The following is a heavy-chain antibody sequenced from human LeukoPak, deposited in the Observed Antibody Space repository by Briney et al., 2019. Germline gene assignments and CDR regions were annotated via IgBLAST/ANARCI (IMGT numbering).Heavy chain of an antibody. CDR1: GGSISSYY. J-gene: IGHJ4*02. CDR3: ARQPYYYGSGSNFDY. V-gene: IGHV4-59*08. Sequence: SETLSLTCTVSGGSISSYYWSWIRQPPGKGLEWIGYIYYSGSTNYNPSLKSRVTISVDTSKNQFSLKLSSVTAADTTVYYCARQPYYYGSGSNFDYWGQGTLVTVSS. CDR2: IYYSGST. D-gene: IGHD3-10*01.